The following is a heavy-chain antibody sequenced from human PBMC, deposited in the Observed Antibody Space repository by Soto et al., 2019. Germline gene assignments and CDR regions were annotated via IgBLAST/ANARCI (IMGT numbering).Heavy chain of an antibody. J-gene: IGHJ5*02. CDR3: ARRRSGSLLFDP. CDR2: IFSNDEK. Sequence: QVTLKESGPVLVKPTETLTLTCTVSGFSLSNARMGVSWIRQPPGKALEWLAHIFSNDEKSYRTSLKSRLIISKDTSKSQAVLSMTNLDPVDTATYYWARRRSGSLLFDPWGQGTLVTVSS. D-gene: IGHD6-19*01. V-gene: IGHV2-26*01. CDR1: GFSLSNARMG.